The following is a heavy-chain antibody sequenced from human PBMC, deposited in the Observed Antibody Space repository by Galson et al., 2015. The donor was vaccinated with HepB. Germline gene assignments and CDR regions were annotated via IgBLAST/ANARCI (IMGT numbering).Heavy chain of an antibody. CDR3: AREGSGWTPTGYYYGMDV. J-gene: IGHJ6*02. Sequence: SLRLSCAASGFTFSSYSMNWVRQAPGKGLEWVSSISSSSSYIYYADSVKGRFTISRDNAKNSLYLQMNSLRAEDTAVYYCAREGSGWTPTGYYYGMDVWGQGTTVTVSS. CDR2: ISSSSSYI. D-gene: IGHD6-19*01. CDR1: GFTFSSYS. V-gene: IGHV3-21*01.